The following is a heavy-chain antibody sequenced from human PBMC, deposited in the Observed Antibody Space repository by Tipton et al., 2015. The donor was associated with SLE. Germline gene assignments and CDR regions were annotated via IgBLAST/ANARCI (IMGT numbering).Heavy chain of an antibody. Sequence: TLSLTCTVSGGSISSSSYYWGWIRQPPGKGLEWIGSIYYSGSTYYNPSLKSRATISVDTSKNQFSLKLSSVTAADTAVYYCARDIVVVPAAGPSFDYWGQGTLVTVSS. V-gene: IGHV4-39*07. D-gene: IGHD2-2*01. J-gene: IGHJ4*02. CDR3: ARDIVVVPAAGPSFDY. CDR2: IYYSGST. CDR1: GGSISSSSYY.